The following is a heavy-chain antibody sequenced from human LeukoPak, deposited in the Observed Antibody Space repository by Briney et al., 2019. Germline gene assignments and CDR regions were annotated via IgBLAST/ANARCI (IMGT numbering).Heavy chain of an antibody. CDR1: GFTFSSYA. D-gene: IGHD6-19*01. CDR3: ANRAVAGTRPFDY. J-gene: IGHJ4*02. CDR2: ISDDGYTT. V-gene: IGHV3-23*01. Sequence: PGGSLRLSCAASGFTFSSYAMNWVRQAPGKGLEWVSVISDDGYTTFYADSVKGRFTISRDNSKSTLYLHMNSLRADDTAVYYCANRAVAGTRPFDYWGQGTLATVSS.